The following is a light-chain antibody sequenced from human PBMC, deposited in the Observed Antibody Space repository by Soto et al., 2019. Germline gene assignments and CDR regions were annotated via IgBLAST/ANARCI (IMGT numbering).Light chain of an antibody. CDR1: QSISSSY. CDR2: GAS. CDR3: QQYGSAPAWT. J-gene: IGKJ1*01. V-gene: IGKV3-20*01. Sequence: EIVLTQSPGTLSLSPGERATLSCRASQSISSSYLAWYQQKPGQAPRLLIYGASKRATGIPDRFSGSGSGTDFTLTISRLETEDLEVYYCQQYGSAPAWTFGQGTKVEIK.